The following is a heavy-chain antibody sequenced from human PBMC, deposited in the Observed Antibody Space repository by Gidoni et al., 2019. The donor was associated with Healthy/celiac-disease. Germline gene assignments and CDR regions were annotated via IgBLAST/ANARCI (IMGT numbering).Heavy chain of an antibody. D-gene: IGHD3-10*01. CDR3: ASPITMVRGVMRVVDY. V-gene: IGHV3-48*01. CDR1: GFTFSSYS. Sequence: EVQLVESGGGLVQPGGSLRLSCAASGFTFSSYSMNWVRQAPGKGLEWVSYISSSSSTIYYADSVKGRFTISRDNAKNSLYLQMNSLSAEDTAVYYCASPITMVRGVMRVVDYWGQGTLVTVSS. CDR2: ISSSSSTI. J-gene: IGHJ4*02.